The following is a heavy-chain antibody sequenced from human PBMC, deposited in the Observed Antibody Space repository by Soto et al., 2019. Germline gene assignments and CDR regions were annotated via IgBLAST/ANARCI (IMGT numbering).Heavy chain of an antibody. CDR3: AKDVHSYGNRIDAFDI. J-gene: IGHJ3*02. D-gene: IGHD5-18*01. CDR2: ISGSGGST. CDR1: GFTFSSYA. Sequence: HPGGSLRLSCAASGFTFSSYAMSWVRQAPGKGLEWVSAISGSGGSTYYADSVKGRFTISRDNSKNTLYLQMNSLRAEDTAVYYCAKDVHSYGNRIDAFDIWGQGTMVTVSS. V-gene: IGHV3-23*01.